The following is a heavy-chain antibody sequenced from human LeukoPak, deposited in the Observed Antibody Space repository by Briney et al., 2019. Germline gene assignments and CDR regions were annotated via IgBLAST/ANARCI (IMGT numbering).Heavy chain of an antibody. Sequence: SETLSLTCTVSGGSVSSDYWRWIRQPPGKGLEWIGYIYHTGNSDYNPSLKSRATISLDTSKNQFSLKLTSVTAADTAVYFCARHPFSSPFDYWGQGTLVTVSS. V-gene: IGHV4-59*08. CDR3: ARHPFSSPFDY. J-gene: IGHJ4*02. CDR1: GGSVSSDY. D-gene: IGHD2/OR15-2a*01. CDR2: IYHTGNS.